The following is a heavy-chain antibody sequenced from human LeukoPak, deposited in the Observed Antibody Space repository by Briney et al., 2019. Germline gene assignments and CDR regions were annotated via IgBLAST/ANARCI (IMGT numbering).Heavy chain of an antibody. D-gene: IGHD6-13*01. CDR2: IYSGGST. CDR3: ARDRRMIAAATLYYMDV. V-gene: IGHV3-53*01. J-gene: IGHJ6*03. CDR1: GFTFSSSY. Sequence: GGSLRLSCAASGFTFSSSYMSWVRQAPGKGLEWVSVIYSGGSTYYADSVKGRFTISRDNSKNTLYLQMTSLRAEDTAVYYCARDRRMIAAATLYYMDVWGKGTTVTVSS.